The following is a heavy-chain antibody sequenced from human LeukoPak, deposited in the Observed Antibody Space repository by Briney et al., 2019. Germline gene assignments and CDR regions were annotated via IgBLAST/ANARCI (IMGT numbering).Heavy chain of an antibody. CDR3: ARQLSGWYDADPY. CDR1: VFTFSSDW. J-gene: IGHJ4*02. V-gene: IGHV3-7*05. CDR2: IKEDGSRT. Sequence: GGSLRLSCAASVFTFSSDWRRWGRQAPGKGVEWVANIKEDGSRTHYVNSVKDPSTISRDNAKSSLYLQMTSLRAEDTAVYYCARQLSGWYDADPYWGQGTLVTVSS. D-gene: IGHD6-19*01.